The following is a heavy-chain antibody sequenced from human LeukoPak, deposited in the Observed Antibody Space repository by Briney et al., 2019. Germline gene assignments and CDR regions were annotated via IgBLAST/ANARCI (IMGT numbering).Heavy chain of an antibody. Sequence: ASVKVSCKASGYTFTSYGISWVRQAPGQGLEWMGWISAYNGNTNYAQKLQGRVTMTTDTSTSTAYMELRSLRSDDTAVYYCARDRGLFYYDSSGYPDYWGQGTLVTVSS. CDR1: GYTFTSYG. J-gene: IGHJ4*02. CDR3: ARDRGLFYYDSSGYPDY. D-gene: IGHD3-22*01. V-gene: IGHV1-18*01. CDR2: ISAYNGNT.